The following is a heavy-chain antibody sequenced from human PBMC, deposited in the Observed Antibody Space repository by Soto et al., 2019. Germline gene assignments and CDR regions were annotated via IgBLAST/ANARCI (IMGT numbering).Heavy chain of an antibody. CDR3: ATTSRAARPFVYYGMDV. V-gene: IGHV1-69*13. D-gene: IGHD6-6*01. J-gene: IGHJ6*02. Sequence: SVKVSCKASGGTFSSYAISWVRQAPGQGLEWMGGIIPIFGTANYAQKFQGRVTITADESTSTAYMELSSLRSEDTAVYDCATTSRAARPFVYYGMDVWGQGTTVAISS. CDR2: IIPIFGTA. CDR1: GGTFSSYA.